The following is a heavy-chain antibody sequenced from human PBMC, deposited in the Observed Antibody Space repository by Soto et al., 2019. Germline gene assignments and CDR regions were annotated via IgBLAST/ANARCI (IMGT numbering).Heavy chain of an antibody. CDR3: AREGPLGYCSGGSCYGDWFDP. CDR1: GGSFSGYY. CDR2: INHSGST. Sequence: PWETLSLTCAVYGGSFSGYYWRWIRQPPGKGMEWIGEINHSGSTNYNPSLKSRVTVSVDTSKNQFSLKLSSVTAADTAVYYCAREGPLGYCSGGSCYGDWFDPWGQGTLVTV. J-gene: IGHJ5*02. V-gene: IGHV4-34*01. D-gene: IGHD2-15*01.